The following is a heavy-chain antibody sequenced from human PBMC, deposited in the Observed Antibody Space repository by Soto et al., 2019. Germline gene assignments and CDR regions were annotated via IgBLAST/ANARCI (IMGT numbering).Heavy chain of an antibody. J-gene: IGHJ4*01. D-gene: IGHD6-19*01. CDR3: ERDPSTYTSGWYGLDV. CDR1: GFMFSAYA. V-gene: IGHV3-30-3*01. Sequence: GVSLRLSCTASGFMFSAYAMLWVRQAPGKGLEWVAAMSYDGTNKYYADSLKGRFTISRDNSKNTLFLQMSSLTADDSAVYYCERDPSTYTSGWYGLDVWGLGNLVTVSS. CDR2: MSYDGTNK.